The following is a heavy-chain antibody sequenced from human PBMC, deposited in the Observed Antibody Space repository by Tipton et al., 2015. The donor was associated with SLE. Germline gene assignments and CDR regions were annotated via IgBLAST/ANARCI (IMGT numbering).Heavy chain of an antibody. CDR2: IHYGGSA. Sequence: TLSLTCTVSGGSISSNDHYWGWVRQPPGKGLEWIGSIHYGGSAYYNPSLESRVTISVDTSKNQLSLKLSYVTAADTAVYYCARLHSSSWYADYWGQGTLVTVSS. CDR3: ARLHSSSWYADY. CDR1: GGSISSNDHY. J-gene: IGHJ4*02. V-gene: IGHV4-39*01. D-gene: IGHD6-13*01.